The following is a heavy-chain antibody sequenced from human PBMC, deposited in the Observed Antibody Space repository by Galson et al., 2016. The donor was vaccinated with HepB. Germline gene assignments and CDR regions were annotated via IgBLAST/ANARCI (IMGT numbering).Heavy chain of an antibody. V-gene: IGHV4-39*01. D-gene: IGHD4/OR15-4a*01. Sequence: SETLSLTCIVSGGSISRTAFYWDWIRLPPGKGLEWIGSINYSGNSDHNPSLKSRVIISKDTSKNQFSLKLTSVTAADTAVYYCARHRGLGLWDYWGQGSLVTVSS. J-gene: IGHJ4*02. CDR3: ARHRGLGLWDY. CDR2: INYSGNS. CDR1: GGSISRTAFY.